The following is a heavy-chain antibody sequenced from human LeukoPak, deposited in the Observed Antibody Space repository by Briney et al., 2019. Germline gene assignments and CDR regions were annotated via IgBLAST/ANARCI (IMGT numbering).Heavy chain of an antibody. J-gene: IGHJ4*02. CDR2: IYYSGST. D-gene: IGHD6-19*01. CDR3: ARHRCGSGWYLYYFDY. CDR1: GGSISSSSYY. Sequence: PSETLSLTCTVSGGSISSSSYYWGWIRQPPGKGLEWIGSIYYSGSTYYNPSLKSRVTISVDTSKNQFSLKLSSVTAADTAVYYCARHRCGSGWYLYYFDYWGQGTLVTVSS. V-gene: IGHV4-39*01.